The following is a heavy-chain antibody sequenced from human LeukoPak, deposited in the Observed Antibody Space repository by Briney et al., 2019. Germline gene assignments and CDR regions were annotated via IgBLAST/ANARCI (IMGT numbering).Heavy chain of an antibody. D-gene: IGHD2-8*02. Sequence: PGGSLRLSCAASGFTFSSYAMSWVRQAPGKGLEWVSGVSVSGGRTFSADSVKGRFTISRDNSKNTLFLQMNSLRAEATAVYYCAKEVCTGGSCPYNFDSWGQGTLVTVSS. J-gene: IGHJ4*02. CDR3: AKEVCTGGSCPYNFDS. CDR2: VSVSGGRT. V-gene: IGHV3-23*01. CDR1: GFTFSSYA.